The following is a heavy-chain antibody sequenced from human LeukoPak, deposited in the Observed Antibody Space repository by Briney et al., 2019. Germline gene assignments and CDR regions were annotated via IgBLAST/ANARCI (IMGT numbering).Heavy chain of an antibody. CDR3: VRDRGYSTFDY. CDR2: MKEDGGEI. V-gene: IGHV3-7*01. J-gene: IGHJ4*02. Sequence: QPGGSLRLSCAGSGFPFSNYWMAWVRQAPGKGLEWVANMKEDGGEINYVDSVKGRFTISRDSAKNSLDLQMNSLRVDDTAVYYCVRDRGYSTFDYWGQGTLVIVSS. CDR1: GFPFSNYW. D-gene: IGHD4-23*01.